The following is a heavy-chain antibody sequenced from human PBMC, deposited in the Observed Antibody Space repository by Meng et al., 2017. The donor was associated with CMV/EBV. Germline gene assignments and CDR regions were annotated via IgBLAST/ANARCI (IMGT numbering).Heavy chain of an antibody. D-gene: IGHD6-19*01. Sequence: GGSLRLSCAASGFTFSSYEMNWVRQAPGKGLEWVSYISSSGSTIYYADSVKGRFTISRDNAKNSLYLQMNSLRAGDTAVYYCARVDSGWTHYYGMDVWGQGTTVTVSS. J-gene: IGHJ6*02. V-gene: IGHV3-48*03. CDR3: ARVDSGWTHYYGMDV. CDR1: GFTFSSYE. CDR2: ISSSGSTI.